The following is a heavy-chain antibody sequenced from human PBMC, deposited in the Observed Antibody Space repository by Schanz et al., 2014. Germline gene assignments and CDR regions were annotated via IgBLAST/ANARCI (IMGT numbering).Heavy chain of an antibody. J-gene: IGHJ4*02. D-gene: IGHD2-15*01. CDR2: LSGSGGST. Sequence: EVQLAESGGGLVQPGGSLRLSCAASGFTFSSYAMSWVRQAPGKGLEWVSALSGSGGSTYYADSVKGRFTISRDNSKNTLYLQMNRLRAEDTAVYYCARDRGYCSGGSCLSFDYWGQGTLVTVSS. CDR1: GFTFSSYA. V-gene: IGHV3-23*04. CDR3: ARDRGYCSGGSCLSFDY.